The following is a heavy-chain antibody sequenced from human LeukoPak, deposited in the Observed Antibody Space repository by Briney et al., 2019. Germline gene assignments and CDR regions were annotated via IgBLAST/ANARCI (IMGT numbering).Heavy chain of an antibody. J-gene: IGHJ4*02. Sequence: GGSLRLSCAASGFTFSSYGMHWVRQAPGKGLEWVSYISSSSSTIYYADSVKGRFTISRDNAKNSLYLQMNSLRAEDTAVYYCARDPSRWGQGTLVTVSS. V-gene: IGHV3-48*01. CDR3: ARDPSR. CDR2: ISSSSSTI. CDR1: GFTFSSYG.